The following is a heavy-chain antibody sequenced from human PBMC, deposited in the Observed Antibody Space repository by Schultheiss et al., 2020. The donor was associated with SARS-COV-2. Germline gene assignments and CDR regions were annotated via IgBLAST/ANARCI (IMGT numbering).Heavy chain of an antibody. Sequence: SETLSLTCTVSGGSISSGAYYWSWIRQHPGKGLEWIGYIFYIGSTYYNPSLKSRVTISVDTSRNQFSLKLSSVTAADTAVYYCARQTTVTANWFDPWGQGTLVTVSS. J-gene: IGHJ5*02. CDR1: GGSISSGAYY. CDR2: IFYIGST. V-gene: IGHV4-31*03. D-gene: IGHD4-11*01. CDR3: ARQTTVTANWFDP.